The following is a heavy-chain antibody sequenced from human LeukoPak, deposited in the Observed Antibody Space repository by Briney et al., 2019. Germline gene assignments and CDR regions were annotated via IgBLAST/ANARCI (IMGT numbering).Heavy chain of an antibody. V-gene: IGHV3-74*01. CDR2: INSDGGGA. Sequence: PGGSLRLSCAASGITFGNNWMHWVRQGPGKGLGWISRINSDGGGAIYADSVKGGFTVSRDNAKNTLYLQMNSLRAEDTAVYYCARDVPHNWFDTWGQGTLVTVSS. J-gene: IGHJ5*02. CDR3: ARDVPHNWFDT. CDR1: GITFGNNW.